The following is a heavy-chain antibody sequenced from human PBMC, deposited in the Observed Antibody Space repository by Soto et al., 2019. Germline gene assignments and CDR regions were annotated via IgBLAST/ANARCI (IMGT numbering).Heavy chain of an antibody. D-gene: IGHD3-9*01. CDR1: GYTFTSYA. J-gene: IGHJ4*02. V-gene: IGHV1-3*01. CDR3: ARNLMDYDILTGYYSRYFDY. CDR2: INAGNGNT. Sequence: ASVKVSCKASGYTFTSYAMHWVRQAPGQRLEWMGWINAGNGNTKYSQKFQGRVTITRDTSASTAYMELSSLRSEDTAVYYCARNLMDYDILTGYYSRYFDYWGQG.